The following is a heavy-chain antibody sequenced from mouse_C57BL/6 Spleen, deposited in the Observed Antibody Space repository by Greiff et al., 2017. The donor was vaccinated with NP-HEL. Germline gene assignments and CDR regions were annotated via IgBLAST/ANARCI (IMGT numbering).Heavy chain of an antibody. CDR3: TRSETAQATFAY. V-gene: IGHV1-5*01. J-gene: IGHJ3*01. D-gene: IGHD3-2*02. CDR1: GYTFTSYW. CDR2: IYPGNSDT. Sequence: VQLQQSGTVLARPGASVKMSCKTSGYTFTSYWMHWVKQRPGQGLAWIGAIYPGNSDTSYNQKFKGKAKLTAVTSASTAYMELSSLTNEDSGVYYWTRSETAQATFAYWGQGTLVTVSA.